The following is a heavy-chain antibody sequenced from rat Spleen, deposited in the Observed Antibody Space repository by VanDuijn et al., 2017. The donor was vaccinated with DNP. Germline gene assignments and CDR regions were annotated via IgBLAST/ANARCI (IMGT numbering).Heavy chain of an antibody. D-gene: IGHD1-7*01. CDR3: TRDTMAPFAY. V-gene: IGHV5-19*01. CDR2: ISYNGGTP. Sequence: EVQLVESGGGLVQPGRSLKLSCTASGFTFSTYGIHWIRQGPAKGLEWVATISYNGGTPYYRDSVKGRFTISRDNAKSTLYLQMDSLRSEDTATYYCTRDTMAPFAYWGQGTLVTVSS. J-gene: IGHJ3*01. CDR1: GFTFSTYG.